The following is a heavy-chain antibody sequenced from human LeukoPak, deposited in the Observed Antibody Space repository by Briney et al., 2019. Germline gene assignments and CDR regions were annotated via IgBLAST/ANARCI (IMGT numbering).Heavy chain of an antibody. D-gene: IGHD6-19*01. J-gene: IGHJ6*03. V-gene: IGHV4-59*01. Sequence: PSETLSLTCTVSGGSISNYYWSWIRQPPGKGLEWIGYIYYSGSTNYNPSLKSRVTISLDTSKNQFSLQLTSVTAADTAVYYCAREREEAGRGYYYYYMDVWGKGTTVTVSS. CDR1: GGSISNYY. CDR3: AREREEAGRGYYYYYMDV. CDR2: IYYSGST.